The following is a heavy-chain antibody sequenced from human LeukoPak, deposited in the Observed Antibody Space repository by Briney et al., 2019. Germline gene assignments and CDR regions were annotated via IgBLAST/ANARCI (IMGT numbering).Heavy chain of an antibody. J-gene: IGHJ6*04. Sequence: SVKVSCKASGGTFSSYAISWVRQAPGQGLEWMGGIIPIFGTANYAQKFQGRVTITADKSTSTAYMELSSLRSEGTAVYYCATKRGYCSSTSCYGDYYYYGMDVWGKGTTVTVSS. CDR1: GGTFSSYA. D-gene: IGHD2-2*01. CDR3: ATKRGYCSSTSCYGDYYYYGMDV. CDR2: IIPIFGTA. V-gene: IGHV1-69*06.